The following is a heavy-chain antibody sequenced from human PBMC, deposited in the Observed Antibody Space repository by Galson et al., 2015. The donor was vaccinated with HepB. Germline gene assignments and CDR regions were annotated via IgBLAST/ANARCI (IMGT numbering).Heavy chain of an antibody. Sequence: SLRLSCAASGFTFSSYAMSWVRQAPGKGLEWVSAISGSGGSTYYADSVKGRFTISRDNSKNTLYLQMNSLRAEDTAVYYCAYPVVPAVMSDAFDIWGQGTMVTVSS. J-gene: IGHJ3*02. CDR2: ISGSGGST. V-gene: IGHV3-23*01. D-gene: IGHD2-2*01. CDR1: GFTFSSYA. CDR3: AYPVVPAVMSDAFDI.